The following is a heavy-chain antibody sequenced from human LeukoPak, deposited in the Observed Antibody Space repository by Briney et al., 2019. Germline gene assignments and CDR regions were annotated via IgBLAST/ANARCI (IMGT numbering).Heavy chain of an antibody. D-gene: IGHD4-23*01. V-gene: IGHV3-21*01. CDR3: ARRGVVTPFDY. Sequence: GGSLRLSCAASGFTFSSYSMNWVRQAPGKGLEWVSSISSSSSYIYYADSVKGRFTISRDNAKNSLYLQMNSLRAEDTAVYYCARRGVVTPFDYWGQGTLVTVSS. CDR1: GFTFSSYS. CDR2: ISSSSSYI. J-gene: IGHJ4*02.